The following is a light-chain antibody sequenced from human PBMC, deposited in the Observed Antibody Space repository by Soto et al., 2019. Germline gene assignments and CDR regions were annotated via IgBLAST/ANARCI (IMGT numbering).Light chain of an antibody. Sequence: IVLTQSPGILSLSPGDTASLSCRASQTVSSRYLAWYQQRPGQAPRLLIYGASSRASGIPDRFSGSGSGTDFTLSISKLEPEDFAVYYCQQYGGSPVYTFGQGTKLEIK. V-gene: IGKV3-20*01. CDR1: QTVSSRY. CDR2: GAS. CDR3: QQYGGSPVYT. J-gene: IGKJ2*01.